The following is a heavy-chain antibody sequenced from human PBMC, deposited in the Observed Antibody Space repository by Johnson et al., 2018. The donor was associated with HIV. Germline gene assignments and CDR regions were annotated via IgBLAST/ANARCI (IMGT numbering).Heavy chain of an antibody. CDR2: VWSDGINK. CDR1: GFTFSSYA. D-gene: IGHD3-22*01. V-gene: IGHV3-33*08. Sequence: QVQLVESGGGLIQPGKSLRLSCAASGFTFSSYAMHWVRQAPGKGLEWVAVVWSDGINKYYADSVRGRFTISRDNAKKTLYLQMNSLRVEDTAVYYCARDSYDSSGYPIWGQGTMVTVSS. CDR3: ARDSYDSSGYPI. J-gene: IGHJ3*02.